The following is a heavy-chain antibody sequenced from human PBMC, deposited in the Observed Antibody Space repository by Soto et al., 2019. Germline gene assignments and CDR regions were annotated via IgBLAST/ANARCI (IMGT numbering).Heavy chain of an antibody. Sequence: EVQLVESGGGLVKPGGSLRLSCAASGFTFSSYSTNWVRQAPGKGLEWVSSISSSSSYIYYADSVKGRFTISRDNAKNSLYLQMNSLRAEDTAVYYCARVEYSSQADDYWGQGTLVTVSS. CDR1: GFTFSSYS. CDR3: ARVEYSSQADDY. J-gene: IGHJ4*02. V-gene: IGHV3-21*01. D-gene: IGHD6-6*01. CDR2: ISSSSSYI.